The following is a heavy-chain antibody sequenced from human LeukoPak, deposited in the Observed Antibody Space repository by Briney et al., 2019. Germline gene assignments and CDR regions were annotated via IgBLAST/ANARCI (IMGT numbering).Heavy chain of an antibody. CDR3: AKISAYDILTGDFDY. V-gene: IGHV3-23*01. D-gene: IGHD3-9*01. J-gene: IGHJ4*02. CDR2: ISGSSGST. Sequence: PGASLRLSCAASGFTFSSYARSWVRQAPGKGLEWVSAISGSSGSTYYADSVKGRFTISRDNSKNTLYLQMNSLRAEDTAVYYCAKISAYDILTGDFDYWGQGTLVTVSS. CDR1: GFTFSSYA.